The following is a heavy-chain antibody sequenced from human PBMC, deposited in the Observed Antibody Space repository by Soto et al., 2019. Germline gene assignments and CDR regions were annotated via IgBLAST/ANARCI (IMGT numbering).Heavy chain of an antibody. V-gene: IGHV3-23*01. D-gene: IGHD2-15*01. Sequence: GGSLRLSCAASGFTFSRYAMSWVRQAPGKGLEWVSAISGSGGSTYYADSVKGRFTISRDNSKNTLYLQMNSLRAEDTAVYYCAKFIDIVVVVAALGGAFDIWGQGTMVTVSS. J-gene: IGHJ3*02. CDR1: GFTFSRYA. CDR2: ISGSGGST. CDR3: AKFIDIVVVVAALGGAFDI.